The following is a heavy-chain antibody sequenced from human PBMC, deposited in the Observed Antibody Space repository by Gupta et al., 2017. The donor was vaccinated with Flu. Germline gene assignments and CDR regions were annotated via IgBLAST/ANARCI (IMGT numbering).Heavy chain of an antibody. D-gene: IGHD3-3*01. V-gene: IGHV4-34*01. Sequence: SFSGYYGSWISQSPGKGGEWIGEINHSGPTNDSPALKSRVKISVDTSKCQIALNLKYGNDEDKNVYYCASDRSLLRFLGAWGHGSLVAATS. J-gene: IGHJ5*01. CDR1: SFSGYY. CDR2: INHSGPT. CDR3: ASDRSLLRFLGA.